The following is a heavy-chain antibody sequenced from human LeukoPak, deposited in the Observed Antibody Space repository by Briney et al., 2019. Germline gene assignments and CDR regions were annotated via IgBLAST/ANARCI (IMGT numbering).Heavy chain of an antibody. CDR2: ISSSSSYT. V-gene: IGHV3-11*06. D-gene: IGHD4-23*01. J-gene: IGHJ3*02. CDR1: GFTFSDYY. CDR3: ARDRWENGGNSGAFDI. Sequence: GGSLRLSCAASGFTFSDYYMSWIRQAPGKGLEWVSYISSSSSYTNYADSVKGRFTISRDNAKNSLYLQMNSLRAEDTAVYYCARDRWENGGNSGAFDIWGQGTMVTVSS.